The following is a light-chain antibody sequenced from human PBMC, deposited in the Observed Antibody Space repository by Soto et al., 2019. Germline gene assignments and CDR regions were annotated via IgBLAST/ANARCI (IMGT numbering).Light chain of an antibody. CDR1: SSDVGRYNL. CDR3: CSYAGSSTWV. V-gene: IGLV2-23*01. Sequence: QSALTQPASVSGSPGQSITNSCAGTSSDVGRYNLVSWYQQHPGKAPKLMIYEGSKRPSGVSNRFSGSKSGNTASLTISGLQAEDEADYYCCSYAGSSTWVFGGGTKLTVL. CDR2: EGS. J-gene: IGLJ3*02.